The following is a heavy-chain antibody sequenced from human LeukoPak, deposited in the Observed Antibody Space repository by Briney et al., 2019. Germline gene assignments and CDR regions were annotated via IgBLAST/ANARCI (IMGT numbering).Heavy chain of an antibody. CDR3: AREGGGSYGMDV. D-gene: IGHD1-26*01. CDR1: GGSISSYY. J-gene: IGHJ6*02. Sequence: SETLSLTCTVSGGSISSYYWSWIRQPPGKGLEWIGEIYHSGSTNYNPSLKSRVTISVDKSKNQFSLKLSSVTAADTAVYYCAREGGGSYGMDVWGQGTTVTVSS. CDR2: IYHSGST. V-gene: IGHV4-59*12.